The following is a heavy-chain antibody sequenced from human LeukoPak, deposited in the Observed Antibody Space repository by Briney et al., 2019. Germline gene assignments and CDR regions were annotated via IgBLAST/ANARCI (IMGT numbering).Heavy chain of an antibody. D-gene: IGHD3-10*02. Sequence: GGSLRLSCAASGFTVSTTYMSWVRQAPGKGLVWVSRINSDGSSTSYADSVKGRFTISRDNAKNTLYLQMNSLRAEDTAVNYCARDLGITMSHDYWGQGTLVTVSS. V-gene: IGHV3-74*01. CDR1: GFTVSTTY. J-gene: IGHJ4*02. CDR2: INSDGSST. CDR3: ARDLGITMSHDY.